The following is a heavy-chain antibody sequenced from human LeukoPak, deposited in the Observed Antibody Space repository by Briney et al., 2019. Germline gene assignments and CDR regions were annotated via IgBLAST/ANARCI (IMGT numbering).Heavy chain of an antibody. D-gene: IGHD5-12*01. CDR1: GYTFNSYY. CDR3: AKDRGYSGYDFDY. CDR2: INPSGGSA. Sequence: ASAKVSCKASGYTFNSYYIHWVRQAPGQGLEWMGIINPSGGSASYAQKFQGRVTMTIDTSTSTVYMELSSLRSEDTAVYYCAKDRGYSGYDFDYWGQGTLVTVSS. J-gene: IGHJ4*02. V-gene: IGHV1-46*02.